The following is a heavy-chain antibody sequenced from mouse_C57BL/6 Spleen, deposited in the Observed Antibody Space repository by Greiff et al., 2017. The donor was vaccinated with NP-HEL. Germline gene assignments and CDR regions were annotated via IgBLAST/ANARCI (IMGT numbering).Heavy chain of an antibody. CDR3: ARWRYYGYLDY. D-gene: IGHD2-2*01. V-gene: IGHV1-80*01. J-gene: IGHJ2*01. CDR1: GYAFSSYW. CDR2: IYPGDGDT. Sequence: VQLQQSGAELVKPGASVKISCKASGYAFSSYWMNWVKQRPGKGLEWIGQIYPGDGDTNYNGKFKGKATLTADKSSSTAYMQLSSLTSEDSAAYFCARWRYYGYLDYWGQGTTLTVAS.